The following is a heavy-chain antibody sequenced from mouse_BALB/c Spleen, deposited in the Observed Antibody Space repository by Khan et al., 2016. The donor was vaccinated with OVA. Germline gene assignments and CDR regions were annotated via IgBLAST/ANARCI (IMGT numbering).Heavy chain of an antibody. V-gene: IGHV1-7*01. CDR1: GYTFTSYW. CDR3: ARDRIDY. CDR2: INPTSGYT. J-gene: IGHJ2*01. Sequence: QVQLQQSGAELAKPGASVKMSCTASGYTFTSYWMHWIKQRPGQGLEWIGYINPTSGYTDYNQKFKDQATLTADKSSSTAYMQLSSLTSDDSAVHYCARDRIDYWGQGTALTVSS.